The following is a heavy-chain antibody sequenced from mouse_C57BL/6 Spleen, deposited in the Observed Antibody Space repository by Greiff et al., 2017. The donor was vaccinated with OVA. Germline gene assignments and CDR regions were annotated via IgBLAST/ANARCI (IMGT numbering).Heavy chain of an antibody. CDR3: ARGGSYHWYCDV. J-gene: IGHJ1*03. CDR2: INPNNGGT. V-gene: IGHV1-26*01. CDR1: GYTFTDYY. Sequence: EVQLQQSGPELVKPGASVKISCKASGYTFTDYYMNWVKQSHGKSLEWIGDINPNNGGTSYNQKFKGKATLTVDKSSSTAYMELRSLTSEDSAVYYCARGGSYHWYCDVWGTGTTVTVSS. D-gene: IGHD6-5*01.